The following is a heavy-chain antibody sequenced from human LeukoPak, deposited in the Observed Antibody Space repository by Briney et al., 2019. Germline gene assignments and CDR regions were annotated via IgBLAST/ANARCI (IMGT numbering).Heavy chain of an antibody. CDR2: INPNSGGT. CDR3: ARGGVVPAAIPLPYSWFDP. D-gene: IGHD2-2*02. V-gene: IGHV1-2*02. CDR1: GYTFTGYY. Sequence: ASVKVSCKASGYTFTGYYMHWVRQAPGQGLEWMGWINPNSGGTNYAQKFQGRVTMTRDTSISTAYMELSRLRSDDTAVYYCARGGVVPAAIPLPYSWFDPWGQGTLVTVSS. J-gene: IGHJ5*02.